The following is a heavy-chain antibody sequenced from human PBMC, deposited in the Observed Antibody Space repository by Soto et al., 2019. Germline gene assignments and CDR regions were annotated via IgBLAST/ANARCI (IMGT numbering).Heavy chain of an antibody. CDR1: GYTFTSYG. D-gene: IGHD3-22*01. CDR2: ISAYNGNT. CDR3: ARVIGTTMIVAGWFDP. J-gene: IGHJ5*02. V-gene: IGHV1-18*01. Sequence: ASVKVSCKASGYTFTSYGISWVRQAPGQGLEWMGWISAYNGNTNYAQKLQGRVTMTTDTSTSTAYMELRSLRSDDTTVYYCARVIGTTMIVAGWFDPWGQGTLVTVS.